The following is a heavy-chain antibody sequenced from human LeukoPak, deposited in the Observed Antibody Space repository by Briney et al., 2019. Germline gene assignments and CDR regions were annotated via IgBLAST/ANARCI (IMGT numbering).Heavy chain of an antibody. D-gene: IGHD6-13*01. CDR3: AKEGSSWFPLN. J-gene: IGHJ4*02. CDR2: ISYDGSNK. V-gene: IGHV3-30*18. CDR1: GFTFSSYG. Sequence: GGSLRLSCAASGFTFSSYGMHWVRQAPGKGLEWVAVISYDGSNKYYADSVKGRFTISRDNSKNTLYLQMNSLRAEDTAVYYCAKEGSSWFPLNWGQGTLVTVSS.